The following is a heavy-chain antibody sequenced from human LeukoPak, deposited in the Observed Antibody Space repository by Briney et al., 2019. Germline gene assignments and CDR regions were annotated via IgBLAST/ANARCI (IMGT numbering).Heavy chain of an antibody. D-gene: IGHD3-10*01. CDR1: GESFSGYY. CDR3: ARGRRVQGVMKKNWFDP. Sequence: PSETLCLACAVYGESFSGYYWNWIRHPPGRGLEWIGEINQSRSTNYNPSLKSRVMISVYTSKNQFSLKVSSVTAADTAVYSGARGRRVQGVMKKNWFDPWGQGTLVTVSS. CDR2: INQSRST. J-gene: IGHJ5*02. V-gene: IGHV4-34*01.